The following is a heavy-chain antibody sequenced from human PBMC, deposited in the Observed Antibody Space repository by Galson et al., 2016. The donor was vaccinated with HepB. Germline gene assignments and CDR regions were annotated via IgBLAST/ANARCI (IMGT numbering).Heavy chain of an antibody. V-gene: IGHV3-23*01. J-gene: IGHJ4*02. CDR3: AIWAAGATWRN. D-gene: IGHD1-1*01. Sequence: SLRLSCAVSGPGFKGYGMSWVRQAPGKGLQWVSDIDGEGHTTHHADSVKGRFTMSRDNSQDTVYLEMKSVRVEDTAIYYCAIWAAGATWRNWGQGTLATVSS. CDR2: IDGEGHTT. CDR1: GPGFKGYG.